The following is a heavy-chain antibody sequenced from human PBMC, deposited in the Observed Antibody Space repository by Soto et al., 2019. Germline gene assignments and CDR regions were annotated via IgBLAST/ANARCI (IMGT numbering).Heavy chain of an antibody. D-gene: IGHD3-16*02. J-gene: IGHJ4*02. CDR3: TTSDYILGSDRYRWAY. Sequence: EVQLVESGGGFVKPGGSLRLSCAASGFTFSNAWMSWVRQAPGKGLEWVARIKSKIDGGTTDHAAPVKGRFTISRDDSKNTLYLQMNSLETAHTAVYYCTTSDYILGSDRYRWAYWGQGALVTVTS. V-gene: IGHV3-15*01. CDR2: IKSKIDGGTT. CDR1: GFTFSNAW.